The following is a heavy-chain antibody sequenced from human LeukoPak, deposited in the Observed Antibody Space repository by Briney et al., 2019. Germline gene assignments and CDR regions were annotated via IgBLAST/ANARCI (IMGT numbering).Heavy chain of an antibody. CDR2: IYYSGNT. Sequence: SQTLSLTCTVSGGSISSGGFYWPWIRQHSGKGLEWIGYIYYSGNTYYNPSLKSRLTISVDRSKNQFSLKLTSVTAADTAVYYCARVRMVRGVIGGDFDYWGQGTLVTVSS. CDR3: ARVRMVRGVIGGDFDY. J-gene: IGHJ4*02. D-gene: IGHD3-10*01. CDR1: GGSISSGGFY. V-gene: IGHV4-31*03.